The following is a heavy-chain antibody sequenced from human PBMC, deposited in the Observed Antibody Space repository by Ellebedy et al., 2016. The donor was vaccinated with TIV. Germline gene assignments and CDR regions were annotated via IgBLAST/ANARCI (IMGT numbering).Heavy chain of an antibody. V-gene: IGHV4-39*07. J-gene: IGHJ4*02. Sequence: MPSETLSLTCAVSGASISSTNYYWGWIRQPPGKGLEWIGNIYYTGNTYYNPSLRSRLTISADTSKKQVSLNLNSVTAADTAVYYCARVVLPTAVDWGQGTLVTVSS. CDR1: GASISSTNYY. CDR2: IYYTGNT. D-gene: IGHD2-2*01. CDR3: ARVVLPTAVD.